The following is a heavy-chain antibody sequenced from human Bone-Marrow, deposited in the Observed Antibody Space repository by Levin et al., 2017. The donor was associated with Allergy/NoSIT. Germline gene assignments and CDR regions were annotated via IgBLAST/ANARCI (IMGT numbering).Heavy chain of an antibody. CDR2: ISGSGNNI. CDR3: AKWASYCGGDCYWFAPFDC. Sequence: GGSLRLSCAASGFTFNNYGLSWVRQAPGKGLEWVSAISGSGNNIYYADSVRGRFTISRDNSKNTLDLQLNSLTADDTAVYYCAKWASYCGGDCYWFAPFDCWGQGALVTVSS. V-gene: IGHV3-23*01. D-gene: IGHD2-21*01. CDR1: GFTFNNYG. J-gene: IGHJ4*02.